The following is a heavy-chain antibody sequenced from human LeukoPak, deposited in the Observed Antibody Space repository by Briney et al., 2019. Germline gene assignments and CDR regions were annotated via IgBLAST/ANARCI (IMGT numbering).Heavy chain of an antibody. J-gene: IGHJ4*02. V-gene: IGHV1-2*02. CDR3: APTSEAYTSNWSV. D-gene: IGHD3-16*01. CDR1: GYRFTDDY. Sequence: ASVKVACKTSGYRFTDDYIHWVRQAPGQGLEWMGWINPYTDFTNYAPKFRGRVIMTRDTSISTAYMEVRRLTFDDTAIYYCAPTSEAYTSNWSVWGQGTLVTVSP. CDR2: INPYTDFT.